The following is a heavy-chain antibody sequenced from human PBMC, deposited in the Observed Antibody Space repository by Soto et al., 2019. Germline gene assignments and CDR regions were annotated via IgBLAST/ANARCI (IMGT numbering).Heavy chain of an antibody. V-gene: IGHV3-23*01. D-gene: IGHD5-12*01. CDR3: AKPRNGYNWGAFDI. J-gene: IGHJ3*02. CDR1: AFTISNYV. Sequence: EVQLLESGGGLLQPGGSLRLSCAASAFTISNYVMSWVRQAPGEGLEWVSAISGSGVSTYYADSVKGRFTISRDTSKNTLFLQMNGLRAEDTAVYYCAKPRNGYNWGAFDIWGQGTMVTVSS. CDR2: ISGSGVST.